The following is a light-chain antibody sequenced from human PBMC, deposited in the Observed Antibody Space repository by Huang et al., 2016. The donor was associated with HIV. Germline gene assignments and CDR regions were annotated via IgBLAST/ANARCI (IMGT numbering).Light chain of an antibody. CDR2: RAC. J-gene: IGKJ4*01. V-gene: IGKV3-15*01. Sequence: EVVLTQSPATLSGSPGEEVTLSCRASQSVDSNLDWYRQKLGQPPWPLIFRACDRATGVPASFSGSGTGTDFALSISSMQSEDFALYFCQQHSNWPPSLSFGGGTRVDIK. CDR3: QQHSNWPPSLS. CDR1: QSVDSN.